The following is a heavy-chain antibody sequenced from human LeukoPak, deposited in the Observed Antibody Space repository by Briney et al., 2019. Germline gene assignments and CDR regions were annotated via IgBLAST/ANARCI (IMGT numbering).Heavy chain of an antibody. Sequence: SETLSLTCTVSGGSISSHYWSWIRQPPGKGLEWIGYIYSSGSTNYNPSLKSRVTISVHTSKNQVSLKLSSVTAADTAVYYCAREGSSSSSFDYWGQGTLVTVSS. CDR1: GGSISSHY. V-gene: IGHV4-59*11. D-gene: IGHD6-6*01. CDR2: IYSSGST. J-gene: IGHJ4*02. CDR3: AREGSSSSSFDY.